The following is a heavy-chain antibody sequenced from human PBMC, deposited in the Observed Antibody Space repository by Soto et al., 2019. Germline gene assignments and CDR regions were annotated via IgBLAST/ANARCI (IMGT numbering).Heavy chain of an antibody. Sequence: ASVKVSCKASGGTFSSYAISWVRQAPGQGLEWMGWISAYNGNTNYAQKLQGRVTMTTDTSTSTAYMELRSLRSDDTAVYYCARQYCSGGSCYWGLPNWFDPWGQGTLVTVSS. J-gene: IGHJ5*02. D-gene: IGHD2-15*01. CDR1: GGTFSSYA. V-gene: IGHV1-18*01. CDR3: ARQYCSGGSCYWGLPNWFDP. CDR2: ISAYNGNT.